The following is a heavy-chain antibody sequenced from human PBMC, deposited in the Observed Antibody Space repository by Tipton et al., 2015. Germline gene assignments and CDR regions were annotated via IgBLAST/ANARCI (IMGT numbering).Heavy chain of an antibody. J-gene: IGHJ5*02. CDR3: ARGYSPRRWFDP. CDR1: GYIFTNFW. Sequence: QLVQSGAEVKKPGESLKISCKAYGYIFTNFWIGWVRQVPGKGLEWMGIIYPGDSEIRYSPSFEGQVTISADKSISTAYLQWSSLKASDSAMYYCARGYSPRRWFDPWGQGTLVTVSS. CDR2: IYPGDSEI. V-gene: IGHV5-51*01. D-gene: IGHD5-18*01.